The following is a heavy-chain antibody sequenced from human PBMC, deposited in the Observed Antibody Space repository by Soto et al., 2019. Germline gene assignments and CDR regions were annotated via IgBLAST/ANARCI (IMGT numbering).Heavy chain of an antibody. D-gene: IGHD5-12*01. J-gene: IGHJ4*02. V-gene: IGHV4-34*01. Sequence: SGTLSLTCGVYGGSFSGYYWTWIRQPPGKGLEWIGEMNHSGSSNYNPSLKSRVTISVDTSKKQFSLKLKSVTAADTAVYFCARSRGVATTFDYWGQGTQVTVSS. CDR2: MNHSGSS. CDR3: ARSRGVATTFDY. CDR1: GGSFSGYY.